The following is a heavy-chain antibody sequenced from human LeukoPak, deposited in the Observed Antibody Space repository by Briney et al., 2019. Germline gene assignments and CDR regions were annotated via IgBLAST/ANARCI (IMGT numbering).Heavy chain of an antibody. V-gene: IGHV3-23*01. D-gene: IGHD5-18*01. Sequence: GGSLRLSGAASGFTFSSYGMSWVRQAPGKGLEWVSAISGRGGYTYYADSVKGRFTISRDNSKNTLYLQMNSLRAEDTAVYYCAAIKRAYSQNDYWGQGTLVIVSS. CDR1: GFTFSSYG. J-gene: IGHJ4*02. CDR3: AAIKRAYSQNDY. CDR2: ISGRGGYT.